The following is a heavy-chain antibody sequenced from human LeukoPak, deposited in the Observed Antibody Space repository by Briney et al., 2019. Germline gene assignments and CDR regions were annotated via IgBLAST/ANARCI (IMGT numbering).Heavy chain of an antibody. CDR3: AREQRWLQSTPLDY. J-gene: IGHJ4*02. D-gene: IGHD5-24*01. CDR1: GFTFSSYA. V-gene: IGHV3-64*01. Sequence: GGSLRLSCAASGFTFSSYAMHWVRQAPGKGLEYVSAISSNGGSTYYANSVKGRFTISRDNSKNTLYLQMGSLRAEDMAVYYCAREQRWLQSTPLDYWGQGTLVTVSS. CDR2: ISSNGGST.